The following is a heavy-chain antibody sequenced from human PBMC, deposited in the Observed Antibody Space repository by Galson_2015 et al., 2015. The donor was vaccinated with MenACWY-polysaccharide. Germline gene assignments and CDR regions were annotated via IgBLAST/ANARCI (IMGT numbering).Heavy chain of an antibody. CDR3: ARQQGRIIVAQNRYFDP. CDR1: GDFIRNYY. J-gene: IGHJ5*02. V-gene: IGHV4-59*01. Sequence: ETLSLTCAVSGDFIRNYYWSWIRQSPGKGLEWIGYIFYSGNTNYNPSLKSRVTILLDRSRNQFSLKLTSVTAADTAVYYCARQQGRIIVAQNRYFDPWGQGTLVTVSS. CDR2: IFYSGNT. D-gene: IGHD2-21*01.